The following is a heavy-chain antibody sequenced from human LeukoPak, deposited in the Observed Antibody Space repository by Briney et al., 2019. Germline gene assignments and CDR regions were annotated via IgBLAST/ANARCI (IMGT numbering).Heavy chain of an antibody. CDR1: GASININNYY. CDR3: ARAHYCSGDSCYLGWFDP. CDR2: IYYSGST. V-gene: IGHV4-61*01. Sequence: SETLSLTCSVSGASININNYYWSWIRQPPGKGLEWIGYIYYSGSTNYNPSLKSRVTISVDTSKNQFSLNLRSVTAADTAVYYCARAHYCSGDSCYLGWFDPWGQGTLVTVPS. J-gene: IGHJ5*02. D-gene: IGHD2-15*01.